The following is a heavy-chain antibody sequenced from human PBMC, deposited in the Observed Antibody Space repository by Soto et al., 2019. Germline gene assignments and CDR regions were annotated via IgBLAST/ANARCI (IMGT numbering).Heavy chain of an antibody. CDR2: IRSKAYGGTT. V-gene: IGHV3-49*04. CDR1: GFTFGDYA. J-gene: IGHJ4*02. D-gene: IGHD3-22*01. CDR3: TRVSSRGYSYGYRQSYYYDSSGYYPAVFDY. Sequence: GGSLGLSCTAAGFTFGDYAMGWVRQAPGKGLEWVGFIRSKAYGGTTEYAASVKGRFTISRDDSKSIAYLQMNSLKTEDTAVYYCTRVSSRGYSYGYRQSYYYDSSGYYPAVFDYWGQGTLVTVSS.